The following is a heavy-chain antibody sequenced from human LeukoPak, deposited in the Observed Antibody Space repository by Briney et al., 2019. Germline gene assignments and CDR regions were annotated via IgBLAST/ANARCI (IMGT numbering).Heavy chain of an antibody. CDR2: ISFDGARK. CDR1: GFSIKDFG. D-gene: IGHD2-15*01. J-gene: IGHJ3*01. V-gene: IGHV3-33*01. Sequence: PGGSLRLSCTASGFSIKDFGLHWVRQAPGKGLEWVAVISFDGARKYYSDAVQGRFDIFRDNSRNIIDLQMNSLRPNDTAKYYCXXXXXXDGYGDSFGVWGQGTLVTVAS. CDR3: XXXXXXDGYGDSFGV.